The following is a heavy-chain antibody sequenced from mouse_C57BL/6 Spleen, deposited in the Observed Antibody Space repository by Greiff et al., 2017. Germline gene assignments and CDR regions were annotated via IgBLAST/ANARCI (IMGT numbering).Heavy chain of an antibody. Sequence: QVQLQQSGAELVRPGASVTLSCKASGYTFTDYEMHWVKQTPVHGLEWIGAIDPETGGTAYNQKFKGKAILTADKSSSTAYMELRSLTSEDSAVDYCTRSYYYGSSYFAYWGQGTLVTVSA. V-gene: IGHV1-15*01. D-gene: IGHD1-1*01. CDR1: GYTFTDYE. CDR2: IDPETGGT. CDR3: TRSYYYGSSYFAY. J-gene: IGHJ3*01.